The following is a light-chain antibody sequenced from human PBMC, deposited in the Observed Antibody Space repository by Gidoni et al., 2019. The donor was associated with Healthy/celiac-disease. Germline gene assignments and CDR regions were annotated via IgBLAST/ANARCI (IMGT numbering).Light chain of an antibody. CDR1: QGISSY. CDR3: QQLNSYPLFT. V-gene: IGKV1-9*01. CDR2: AAS. Sequence: DIQLTQSPSFLSESVGDRVTITCRASQGISSYLAWYQQKPGKAPKLLIYAASTLQSGVPSRFSGSGSGTEFTLTISSLQPEDFATYYCQQLNSYPLFTFXPXTKVDIK. J-gene: IGKJ3*01.